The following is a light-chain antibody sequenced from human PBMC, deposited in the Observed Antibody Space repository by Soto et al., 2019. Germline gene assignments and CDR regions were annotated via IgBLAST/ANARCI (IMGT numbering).Light chain of an antibody. Sequence: AIQMTQSPSSRSASLGDRVTITCRASQGIGSDLGWYQQKPGKAPKLLIYAASNLQSDVPSRFSGSRSGTDFTLTISGLQPEGFATYYCLQDSNYPLTFGGGTKVEIK. CDR2: AAS. J-gene: IGKJ4*01. CDR3: LQDSNYPLT. CDR1: QGIGSD. V-gene: IGKV1-6*01.